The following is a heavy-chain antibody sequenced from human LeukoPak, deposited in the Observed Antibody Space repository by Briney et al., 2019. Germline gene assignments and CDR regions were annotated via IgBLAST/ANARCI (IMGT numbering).Heavy chain of an antibody. D-gene: IGHD3-10*01. CDR3: ATDYIGC. V-gene: IGHV3-30-3*01. CDR2: ISYDGSNK. J-gene: IGHJ4*02. Sequence: PGGSLRLSCAASGFTFSSYAMHWVRQAPGKGLEWVAVISYDGSNKYYADSVKGRFTISRDNSKNSLYLQMNSLRAEDTAMYYCATDYIGCWGQGTLVTVSS. CDR1: GFTFSSYA.